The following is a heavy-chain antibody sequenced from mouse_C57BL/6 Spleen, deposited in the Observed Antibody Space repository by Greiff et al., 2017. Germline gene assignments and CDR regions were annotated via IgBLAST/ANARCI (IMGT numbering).Heavy chain of an antibody. CDR1: GFTFSSYT. CDR3: ARQSNSLYAMDY. J-gene: IGHJ4*01. CDR2: ISGGGGNT. Sequence: EVKLVESGGGLVKPGGSLKLSCAASGFTFSSYTMSWVRQTPEKRLEWVATISGGGGNTYYPDSVKGRFTISRDNAKNTLYLQMSSLRSEDTALYYCARQSNSLYAMDYWGQGTSVTVSS. D-gene: IGHD2-5*01. V-gene: IGHV5-9*01.